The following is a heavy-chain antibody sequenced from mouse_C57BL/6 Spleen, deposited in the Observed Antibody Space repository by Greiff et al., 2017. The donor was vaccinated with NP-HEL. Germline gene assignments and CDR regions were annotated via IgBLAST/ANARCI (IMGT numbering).Heavy chain of an antibody. CDR1: GYAFTNYL. D-gene: IGHD2-5*01. J-gene: IGHJ2*01. CDR3: ARKNYSNGDYFDY. Sequence: VQLQESGAELVRPGTSVKVSCKASGYAFTNYLIEWVKQRPGQGLEWIGVINPGSGGPNYNEKFKGKATLTADKSSSTAYMQLSSLTSEDSAVYFCARKNYSNGDYFDYWGQGTTLTVSS. CDR2: INPGSGGP. V-gene: IGHV1-54*01.